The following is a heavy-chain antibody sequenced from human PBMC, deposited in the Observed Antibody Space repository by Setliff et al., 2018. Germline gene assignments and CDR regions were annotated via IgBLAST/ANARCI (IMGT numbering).Heavy chain of an antibody. J-gene: IGHJ6*03. CDR2: VYTTGST. D-gene: IGHD3-10*01. V-gene: IGHV4-4*07. Sequence: SETLSLTCTVSGGSMGSYYWTWIRQSAGKGLEWIGRVYTTGSTAFNPSLNSRVTMSLDKSKNQFSLKLYSVAAADTAVYFCARVRITPYCMDVWGRGTTVTVSS. CDR1: GGSMGSYY. CDR3: ARVRITPYCMDV.